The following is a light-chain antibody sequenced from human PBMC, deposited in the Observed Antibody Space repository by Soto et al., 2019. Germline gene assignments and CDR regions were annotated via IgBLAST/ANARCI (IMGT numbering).Light chain of an antibody. J-gene: IGKJ2*01. V-gene: IGKV1-39*01. CDR3: QQSYSTPMYT. CDR1: QSISSY. Sequence: GDRVTITCRASQSISSYLNWYQQKPGKAPKLLIYAASSLQSGVPSRFSGSGSGTDFTLTIISLQPEDFATYYCQQSYSTPMYTFGQGTKLEIK. CDR2: AAS.